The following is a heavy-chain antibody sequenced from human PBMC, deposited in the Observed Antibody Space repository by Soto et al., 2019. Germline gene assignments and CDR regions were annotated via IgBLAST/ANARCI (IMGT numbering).Heavy chain of an antibody. CDR3: ARAIRRTTNGDGSTFPDV. CDR1: GGTISSYS. Sequence: QVQLVQSGAEVKKPGSSVKVSCKASGGTISSYSITWVRQAPGQGRECLGRSIPILAVTNYAQTFQGRVTIIADISTNTVYMELSSLRSEDTAVYFCARAIRRTTNGDGSTFPDVWGQGTTVTVSS. J-gene: IGHJ6*02. CDR2: SIPILAVT. V-gene: IGHV1-69*04. D-gene: IGHD2-8*01.